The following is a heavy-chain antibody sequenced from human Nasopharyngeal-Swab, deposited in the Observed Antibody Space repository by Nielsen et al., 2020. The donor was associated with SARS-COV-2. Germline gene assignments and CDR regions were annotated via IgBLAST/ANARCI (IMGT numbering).Heavy chain of an antibody. CDR1: GFTFSSYW. Sequence: GESLKISCAASGFTFSSYWMSWVRQAPRKGLEWVANIKEDGSEKYYVDSVKGRFTISRDNAKNSLYLQMNSLRAEDTAVYYCAGGNSADHWGQGTPVTVSS. CDR2: IKEDGSEK. D-gene: IGHD4-23*01. CDR3: AGGNSADH. V-gene: IGHV3-7*03. J-gene: IGHJ4*02.